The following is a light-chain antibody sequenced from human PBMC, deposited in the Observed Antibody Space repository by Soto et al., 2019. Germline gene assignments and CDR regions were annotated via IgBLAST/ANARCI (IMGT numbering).Light chain of an antibody. CDR2: GAS. CDR1: QSVSSN. V-gene: IGKV3-15*01. J-gene: IGKJ1*01. Sequence: EIVMTQSPATLSVSPGERATLSCRASQSVSSNLAWYQHKPGQAPRLLIYGASTRATGIPARFSGSGSGTEFTLTISSLQSEDLAVYYCQRYNNWPQTFGQGTKVEIK. CDR3: QRYNNWPQT.